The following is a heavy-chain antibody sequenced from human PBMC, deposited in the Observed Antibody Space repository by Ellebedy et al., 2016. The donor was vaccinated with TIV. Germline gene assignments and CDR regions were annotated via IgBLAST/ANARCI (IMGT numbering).Heavy chain of an antibody. J-gene: IGHJ3*02. V-gene: IGHV3-13*01. D-gene: IGHD7-27*01. CDR2: IGTAGDT. CDR3: ARDMGWGNERINDAFDI. CDR1: GFTFRSYD. Sequence: GESLKISCAASGFTFRSYDMHWVRQATGKGLEWVSAIGTAGDTYYPGSVKGRFTISRENAKNSLYLQMNSLRVEDTALYYCARDMGWGNERINDAFDIWGQGTTVTVSS.